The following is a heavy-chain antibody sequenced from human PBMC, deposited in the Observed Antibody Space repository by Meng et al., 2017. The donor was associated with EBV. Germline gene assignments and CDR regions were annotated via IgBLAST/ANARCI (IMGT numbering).Heavy chain of an antibody. J-gene: IGHJ4*02. D-gene: IGHD3-10*01. V-gene: IGHV1-69*01. CDR2: LIPMVGAP. CDR3: ASESGRGFTPDY. Sequence: QGQLLQSGAEVKKPGSSVKVSCRTSGGTFRSDAVSWVRQAPGQGLEWMGGLIPMVGAPHYAQKFQGRVTIIADESTSTHSMELNSLRSEDTATYYCASESGRGFTPDYWGQGTLVTVSS. CDR1: GGTFRSDA.